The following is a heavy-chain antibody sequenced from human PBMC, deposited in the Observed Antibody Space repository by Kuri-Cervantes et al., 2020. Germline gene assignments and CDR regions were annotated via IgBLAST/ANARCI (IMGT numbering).Heavy chain of an antibody. CDR2: INPNSGGT. D-gene: IGHD2-2*01. Sequence: ASVKVSCKASGYTFTGYYMHWVRQAPGQGLEWMGWINPNSGGTNYAQKFQGWVTMTRDTSFSTAYTELSSLRSGDTAVYYCARTRPRGQDIEVVPTAQEDNYYGMDVWGQGTTVTVSS. J-gene: IGHJ6*02. V-gene: IGHV1-2*04. CDR1: GYTFTGYY. CDR3: ARTRPRGQDIEVVPTAQEDNYYGMDV.